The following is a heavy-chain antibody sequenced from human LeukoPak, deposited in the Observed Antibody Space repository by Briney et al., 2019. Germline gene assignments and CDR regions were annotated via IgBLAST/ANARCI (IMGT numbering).Heavy chain of an antibody. V-gene: IGHV4-34*01. CDR3: AREWELLFDY. Sequence: SETLSLTCAVYGGSFSGYYWSWIRQPPGKGLEWIGEINHSGSTNYNPSLKSRVTISVDTSKNQFSLKLSSVTAADTAVYYCAREWELLFDYWGQGTLVTVSS. CDR1: GGSFSGYY. CDR2: INHSGST. J-gene: IGHJ4*02. D-gene: IGHD1-26*01.